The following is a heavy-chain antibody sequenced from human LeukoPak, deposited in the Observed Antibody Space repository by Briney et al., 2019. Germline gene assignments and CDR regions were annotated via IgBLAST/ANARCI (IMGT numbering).Heavy chain of an antibody. D-gene: IGHD2-15*01. J-gene: IGHJ4*02. CDR3: ARVVGSYGPFDY. CDR1: GFTFSSYG. V-gene: IGHV3-30*19. Sequence: PWGSLRLSCAASGFTFSSYGRHWVRQAPGKGLEWVAVISYDGSNKYYAYSVNGRFTISRENSKNTLYLQMNSLRAEDTAVYYCARVVGSYGPFDYWGQGTLVTVYS. CDR2: ISYDGSNK.